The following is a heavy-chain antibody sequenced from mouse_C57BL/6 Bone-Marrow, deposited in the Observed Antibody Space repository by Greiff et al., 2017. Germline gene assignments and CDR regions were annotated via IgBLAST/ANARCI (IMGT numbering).Heavy chain of an antibody. J-gene: IGHJ4*01. Sequence: QVQLQQSGPGLVQPSQCLSITCTVSGFSLTSYGVHWVRQSPGKGLEWLGVIWSGGSTDYYAALLSRLSISKENSKIQVFFKMNSLQADDTAIYYCARKDCNYYAMDYWGQGTSVTVSS. D-gene: IGHD6-2*01. CDR1: GFSLTSYG. CDR3: ARKDCNYYAMDY. CDR2: IWSGGST. V-gene: IGHV2-2*01.